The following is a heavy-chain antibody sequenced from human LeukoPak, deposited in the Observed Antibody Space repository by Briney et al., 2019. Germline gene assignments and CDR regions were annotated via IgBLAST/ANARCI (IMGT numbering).Heavy chain of an antibody. Sequence: GGSLRLSCAASGFTFSNAWMSWVRDAPGKGLEGVGRIKSKTDGGTTDYAAPVKGRFTISRDDSKNTLYLQMNSLKTEDTAVYYCTTVPAVAGSNYYYCMDVWGKGTTVTVSS. D-gene: IGHD6-19*01. CDR2: IKSKTDGGTT. CDR1: GFTFSNAW. J-gene: IGHJ6*03. V-gene: IGHV3-15*01. CDR3: TTVPAVAGSNYYYCMDV.